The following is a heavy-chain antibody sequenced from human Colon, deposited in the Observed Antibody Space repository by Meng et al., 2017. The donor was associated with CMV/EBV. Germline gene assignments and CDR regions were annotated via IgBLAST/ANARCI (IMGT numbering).Heavy chain of an antibody. CDR1: GGSVSSGSYY. CDR2: ISSSSSYI. V-gene: IGHV3-21*01. J-gene: IGHJ6*02. Sequence: GGSLRLSCTVSGGSVSSGSYYWSWIRQPPGKALEWVSSISSSSSYIYYADSVKGRFTISRDNAKNSLYLQMNSLRAEDTAVYYCARGGRIYYYGMDVWGQGTTVTVSS. CDR3: ARGGRIYYYGMDV.